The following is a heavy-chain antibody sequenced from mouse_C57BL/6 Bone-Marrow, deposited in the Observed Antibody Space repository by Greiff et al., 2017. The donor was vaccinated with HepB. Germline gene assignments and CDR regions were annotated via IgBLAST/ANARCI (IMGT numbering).Heavy chain of an antibody. CDR1: GYTFTSYW. V-gene: IGHV1-62-3*01. D-gene: IGHD1-1*01. CDR2: IDPNSGGT. J-gene: IGHJ3*01. Sequence: QVQLQQPGAELVKPGASVKLSCKASGYTFTSYWMHWVKQRPGRGLEWIGRIDPNSGGTKYNEKFKSKATLTVDKPSSTAYMQLSSLTYEDSAVYYCAREGTTVVARNWFAYWGQGTLVTVSA. CDR3: AREGTTVVARNWFAY.